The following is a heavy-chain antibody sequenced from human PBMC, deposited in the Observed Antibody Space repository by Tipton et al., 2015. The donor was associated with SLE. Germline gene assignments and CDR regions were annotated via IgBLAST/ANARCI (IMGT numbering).Heavy chain of an antibody. CDR2: IIPIFGTA. J-gene: IGHJ4*02. V-gene: IGHV1-69*06. CDR3: ARDLRRRYYFDY. Sequence: QLVQSGAEVKKPGSSVKVSCKASGGTFSSYAISWVRQAPGQGLEWMGGIIPIFGTANYAQKFQGRVTITADKSTSTAYLELRSLRSDDTAVYYCARDLRRRYYFDYWGQGTLVTVSS. CDR1: GGTFSSYA.